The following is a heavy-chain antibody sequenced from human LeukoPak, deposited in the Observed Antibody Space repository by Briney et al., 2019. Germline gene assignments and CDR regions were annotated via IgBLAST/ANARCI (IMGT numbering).Heavy chain of an antibody. CDR3: ARLYCSSTSCYPHFSDY. Sequence: GASVKASCKASGYTFTGYYMHWVRQAPGQGLEWMGWINPNSGGTNYAQKFQGRVTMTRDTSISTAYMELSRLRSDDTAVYYCARLYCSSTSCYPHFSDYWGQGTLVTVSS. CDR2: INPNSGGT. CDR1: GYTFTGYY. V-gene: IGHV1-2*02. D-gene: IGHD2-2*01. J-gene: IGHJ4*02.